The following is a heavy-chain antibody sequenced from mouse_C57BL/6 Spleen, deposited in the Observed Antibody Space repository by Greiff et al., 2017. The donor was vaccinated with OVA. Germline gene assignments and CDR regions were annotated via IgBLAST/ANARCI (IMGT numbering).Heavy chain of an antibody. CDR3: FSWFAY. CDR1: GYTFTSYW. V-gene: IGHV1-82*01. J-gene: IGHJ3*01. CDR2: IYPGDGDT. Sequence: QVQLQQPGAELVKPGASVKLSCKASGYTFTSYWMHWVKQRPGKGLEWIGRIYPGDGDTNYNGNFKGKTTLTADRSSSTAYIQLSSLTSEDSAVYFCFSWFAYWGQGTLVTVSA.